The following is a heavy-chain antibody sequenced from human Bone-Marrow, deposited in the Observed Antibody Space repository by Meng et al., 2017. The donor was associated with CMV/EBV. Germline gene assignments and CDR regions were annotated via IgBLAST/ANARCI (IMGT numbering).Heavy chain of an antibody. CDR2: IYYSEST. Sequence: SETLSLTCTASAGSISSSSYYWGWIRQPPGKGLEWIGSIYYSESTYYNPSVKSRVTMSVDTSKNQFTLKLSSVTAPETAVYYGARIEGAGFVYNWGPGPLVTGSS. V-gene: IGHV4-39*01. J-gene: IGHJ4*02. CDR3: ARIEGAGFVYN. CDR1: AGSISSSSYY. D-gene: IGHD6-19*01.